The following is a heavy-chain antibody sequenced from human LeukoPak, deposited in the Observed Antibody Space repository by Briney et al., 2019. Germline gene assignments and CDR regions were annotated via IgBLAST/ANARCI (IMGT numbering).Heavy chain of an antibody. D-gene: IGHD3-16*01. CDR3: ARDISLSGWSWTNYYYYYGMDV. J-gene: IGHJ6*02. CDR1: GFTFSSYS. CDR2: ISSSSSYI. V-gene: IGHV3-21*01. Sequence: GGSLRLSCAASGFTFSSYSMNWVRQAPGKGLERVSSISSSSSYIYYADSVKGRFTISRDNAKNSLYLQMNSLRAEDTAVYYCARDISLSGWSWTNYYYYYGMDVWGQGTTVTVSS.